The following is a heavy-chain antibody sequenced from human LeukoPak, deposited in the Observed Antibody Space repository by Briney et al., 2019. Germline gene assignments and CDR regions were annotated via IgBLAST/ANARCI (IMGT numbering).Heavy chain of an antibody. J-gene: IGHJ4*02. V-gene: IGHV1-2*02. CDR3: ARERIIDYYEPRAEKDY. Sequence: GESLKISCKGSGYSFTSYWIGWVRQMPGKGLEWMGWINPNSGGTNYAQKFQGRVTMTRDTSISTAYMDLSRLRFDDTAVYYCARERIIDYYEPRAEKDYWGQGTLVTVSS. D-gene: IGHD3-16*01. CDR2: INPNSGGT. CDR1: GYSFTSYW.